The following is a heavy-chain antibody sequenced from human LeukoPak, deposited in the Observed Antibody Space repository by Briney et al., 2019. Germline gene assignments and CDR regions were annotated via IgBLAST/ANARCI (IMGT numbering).Heavy chain of an antibody. CDR1: AFSFSTYA. D-gene: IGHD2-21*01. CDR2: ISGDGITT. CDR3: ARESHIGLDY. V-gene: IGHV3-23*01. Sequence: GGSLRLSCAASAFSFSTYAMSWVRQAPGKGLEWVSVISGDGITTYYAGSVKDRFTISRDNSKNTLYLQMTSLRAEDTAVYYCARESHIGLDYWGQGTLVTVSS. J-gene: IGHJ4*02.